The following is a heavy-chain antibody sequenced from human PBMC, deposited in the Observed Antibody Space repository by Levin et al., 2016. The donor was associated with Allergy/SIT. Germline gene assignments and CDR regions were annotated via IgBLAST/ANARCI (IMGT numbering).Heavy chain of an antibody. Sequence: GGSLRLSCAASGFSLSTSGIHWVRQSPGKGLEWVALIHYDGSQTYYSDSVKGRFTVSREISKSMVYLQMNSLRAEDTAVYHCVRDLWAVFPLDPWGQGTLVTVSS. D-gene: IGHD3/OR15-3a*01. CDR1: GFSLSTSG. CDR2: IHYDGSQT. J-gene: IGHJ5*01. V-gene: IGHV3-30*02. CDR3: VRDLWAVFPLDP.